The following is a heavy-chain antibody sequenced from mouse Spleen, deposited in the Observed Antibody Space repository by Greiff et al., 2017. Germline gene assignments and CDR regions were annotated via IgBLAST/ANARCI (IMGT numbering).Heavy chain of an antibody. D-gene: IGHD1-1*01. Sequence: QVQLKQPGAELVKPGASVKLSCKASGYTFTSYWMQWVKQRPGQGLEWIGEIDPSDSYTNYNQKFKGKATLTVDTSSSTAYMQLSSLTSEDSAVYYCARKLLQGWYFDVWGAGTTVTVSS. CDR2: IDPSDSYT. J-gene: IGHJ1*01. CDR3: ARKLLQGWYFDV. CDR1: GYTFTSYW. V-gene: IGHV1-50*01.